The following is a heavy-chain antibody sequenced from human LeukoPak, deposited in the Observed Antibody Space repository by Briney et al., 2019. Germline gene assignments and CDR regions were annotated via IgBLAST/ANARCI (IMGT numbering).Heavy chain of an antibody. CDR3: ARGVNYYDSSGYYQLLYYYGMDV. CDR2: ISSSSDAI. J-gene: IGHJ6*02. V-gene: IGHV3-48*04. CDR1: GFTFSNYG. Sequence: GGSLRLSCAASGFTFSNYGMNWVRQAPGKGLEWVSYISSSSDAIYYADSVKGRFTISRDNAKNSLYLQMNSLRAEDTAVYYCARGVNYYDSSGYYQLLYYYGMDVWGQGTTVTVSS. D-gene: IGHD3-22*01.